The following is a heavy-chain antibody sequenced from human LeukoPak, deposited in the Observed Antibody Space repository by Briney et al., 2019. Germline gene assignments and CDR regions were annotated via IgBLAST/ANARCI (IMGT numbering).Heavy chain of an antibody. J-gene: IGHJ4*02. Sequence: PGGSLRLSCTASGFTFSIYALTWVRQAPGKGLDWVSVISGSGNSTDYADSVKGRFTISRDNSKNTLYLQMNSLRAEDTAVYYCAKGDFKWGQGTLVTVSS. D-gene: IGHD2/OR15-2a*01. CDR2: ISGSGNST. CDR1: GFTFSIYA. CDR3: AKGDFK. V-gene: IGHV3-23*01.